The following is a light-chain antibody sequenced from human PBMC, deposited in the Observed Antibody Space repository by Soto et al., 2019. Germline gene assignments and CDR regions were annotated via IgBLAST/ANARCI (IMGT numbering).Light chain of an antibody. CDR1: QSVSSN. Sequence: EIVMTQSPVTLSVSPGERATLSCRASQSVSSNLAWYQQKPGQAPRLLIYGASTRATGIPARFSGSGSGTEFTLTINSLQPDDFATYYCQQYNSYWTFGQGTKVDI. CDR2: GAS. V-gene: IGKV3-15*01. J-gene: IGKJ1*01. CDR3: QQYNSYWT.